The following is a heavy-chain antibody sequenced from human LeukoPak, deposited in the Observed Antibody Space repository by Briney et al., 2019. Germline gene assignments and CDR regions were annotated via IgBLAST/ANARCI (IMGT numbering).Heavy chain of an antibody. J-gene: IGHJ3*02. CDR1: GFTFSSYS. V-gene: IGHV3-21*01. Sequence: GGSLRLSCAASGFTFSSYSMNWVRQAPGKGLEWVSSISSSRSYIYYADSVKGRFTISRDNAKNSLYLQMNSRKGEDTAVYYCARDQIGAFDIWGQGTMVTVSS. CDR2: ISSSRSYI. CDR3: ARDQIGAFDI.